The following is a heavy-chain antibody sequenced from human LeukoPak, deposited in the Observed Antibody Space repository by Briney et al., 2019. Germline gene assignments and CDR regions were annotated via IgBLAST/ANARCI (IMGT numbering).Heavy chain of an antibody. CDR1: GGSFSGYY. J-gene: IGHJ5*02. Sequence: SETLSLTCAVYGGSFSGYYWSWIRQPPGKGLEWIGEINHSGSTNHNPSLKSRVTISVDTSKNQFSLKLSSVTAADTAVYYCARRRIAAAGPDPWGQGTLVTVSS. CDR3: ARRRIAAAGPDP. D-gene: IGHD6-13*01. V-gene: IGHV4-34*01. CDR2: INHSGST.